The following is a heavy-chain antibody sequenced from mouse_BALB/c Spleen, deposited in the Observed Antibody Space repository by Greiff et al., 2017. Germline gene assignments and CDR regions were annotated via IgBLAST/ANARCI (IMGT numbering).Heavy chain of an antibody. J-gene: IGHJ2*01. CDR1: GYTFTSYW. CDR3: TRLDDGYYGDYFDY. CDR2: IYPGNSDT. V-gene: IGHV1-5*01. Sequence: EVQLQQSGTVLARPGASVKMSCKASGYTFTSYWMHWVKQRPGQGLEWIGAIYPGNSDTSYNQKFKGKAKLTAVTSTSTAYMELSSLTNEDSAVYYCTRLDDGYYGDYFDYGGQGTTLTVSS. D-gene: IGHD2-3*01.